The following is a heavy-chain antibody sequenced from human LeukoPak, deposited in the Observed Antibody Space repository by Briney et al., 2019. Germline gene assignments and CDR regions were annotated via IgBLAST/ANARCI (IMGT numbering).Heavy chain of an antibody. CDR1: AFTFSGYA. D-gene: IGHD4-23*01. CDR2: ISHDGSNT. J-gene: IGHJ4*02. CDR3: ARDRASVVFRPLFDY. Sequence: PGGSLRLSCAASAFTFSGYALHWVRQAPGKGLEWVALISHDGSNTDYADSVKGRFTISRDNSKNTLFLQMNSLRAEDTGLYYCARDRASVVFRPLFDYWGQGTLVTVSS. V-gene: IGHV3-30*04.